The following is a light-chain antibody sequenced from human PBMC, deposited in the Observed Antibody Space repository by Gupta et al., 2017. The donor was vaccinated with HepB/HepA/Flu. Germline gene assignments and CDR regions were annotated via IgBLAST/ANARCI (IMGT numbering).Light chain of an antibody. CDR2: DVT. CDR1: SSDVVSDNH. Sequence: QSALTQPRSVCGSPGLSVTVSCTGTSSDVVSDNHVSWYHQHPGKAPKLLIFDVTKRPSGVPDRLSGSKSDNTASPTISGLQAEDEDDYFCCSYAVTYVDVFGTGTKVTVL. V-gene: IGLV2-11*01. CDR3: CSYAVTYVDV. J-gene: IGLJ1*01.